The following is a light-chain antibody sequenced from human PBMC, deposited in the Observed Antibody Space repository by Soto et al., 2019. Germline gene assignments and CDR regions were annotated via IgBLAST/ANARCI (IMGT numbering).Light chain of an antibody. V-gene: IGKV3-11*01. CDR2: DAS. CDR3: QQRSSWPIT. J-gene: IGKJ5*01. CDR1: QSVSSD. Sequence: EIVLTQSPATLSLSPGERATLSCRTSQSVSSDFAWYQQKPGRAPRLLIYDASNRATGIPARFIGSGSGTDFTLTISSLEPEDFAVYYCQQRSSWPITFGQGTRLEIK.